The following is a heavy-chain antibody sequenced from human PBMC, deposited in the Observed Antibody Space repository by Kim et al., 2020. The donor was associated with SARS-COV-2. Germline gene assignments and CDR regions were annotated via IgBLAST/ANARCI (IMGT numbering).Heavy chain of an antibody. CDR1: GGSISSYY. J-gene: IGHJ4*02. CDR3: ARAPEVRGVIGFYDY. V-gene: IGHV4-59*01. Sequence: SETLSLTCTVSGGSISSYYWSWIRQPPGNGLEWIGYIYDSGSTNYYPSLKSRVTISVDTSKNQFSLKLSSVTAADTAAYFCARAPEVRGVIGFYDYWGQG. CDR2: IYDSGST. D-gene: IGHD3-10*01.